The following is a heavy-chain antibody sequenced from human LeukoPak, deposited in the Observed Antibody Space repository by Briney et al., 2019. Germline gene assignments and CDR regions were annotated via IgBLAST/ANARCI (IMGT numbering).Heavy chain of an antibody. CDR3: ARDTGGGYSCYDC. D-gene: IGHD5-18*01. CDR2: IKQDGSEK. V-gene: IGHV3-7*01. J-gene: IGHJ4*02. Sequence: GGSLRLSCAASGFTFSSYWMTWIRRAPGKGLEWVANIKQDGSEKYYVDSVKGRFTISRDNAKNSLYLQMNSLRAEDTAVYYCARDTGGGYSCYDCWGQGTLATVSS. CDR1: GFTFSSYW.